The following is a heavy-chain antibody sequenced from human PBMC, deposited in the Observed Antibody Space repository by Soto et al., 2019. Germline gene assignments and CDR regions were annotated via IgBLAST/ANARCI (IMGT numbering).Heavy chain of an antibody. V-gene: IGHV1-8*02. CDR1: GYDFTAYD. J-gene: IGHJ6*02. CDR2: MNPINGAT. Sequence: ASVKVSCKASGYDFTAYDINWVRQASGQGLEWMGWMNPINGATGSARRFQGRVSMTRNTATGTAYLELTSLRSDDSAVYYCGRGPSPRAPAGGTPYYYAMDVWRHGTPVTVSS. D-gene: IGHD6-13*01. CDR3: GRGPSPRAPAGGTPYYYAMDV.